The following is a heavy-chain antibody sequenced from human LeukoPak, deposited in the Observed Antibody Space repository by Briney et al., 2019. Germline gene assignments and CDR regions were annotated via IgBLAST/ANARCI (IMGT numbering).Heavy chain of an antibody. V-gene: IGHV3-23*01. D-gene: IGHD2-15*01. J-gene: IGHJ4*02. Sequence: PGGSLRLSCAASGFTFSSYAMSWVRQAPGKGLEWVAGISGDGGSTYYAGSVQGRFAISRDNSEGTLYLQMTSLRADDTAVYYCAKGTVVVVLDGYWGQGTLVTVSS. CDR3: AKGTVVVVLDGY. CDR1: GFTFSSYA. CDR2: ISGDGGST.